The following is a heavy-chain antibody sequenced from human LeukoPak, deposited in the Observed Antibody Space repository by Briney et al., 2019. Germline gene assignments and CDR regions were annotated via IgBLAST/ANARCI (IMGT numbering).Heavy chain of an antibody. V-gene: IGHV4-59*01. J-gene: IGHJ3*02. Sequence: SETLSLTCIVSGGSISSYYWSWIRQPPGKGLEWIGYIYYSGSTNYNPSLKSRVTISLDTSKNQFSLKLSSVTAADTAVYYCARYGGIVGATVDAFDIWGQGTMVTVSS. D-gene: IGHD1-26*01. CDR3: ARYGGIVGATVDAFDI. CDR2: IYYSGST. CDR1: GGSISSYY.